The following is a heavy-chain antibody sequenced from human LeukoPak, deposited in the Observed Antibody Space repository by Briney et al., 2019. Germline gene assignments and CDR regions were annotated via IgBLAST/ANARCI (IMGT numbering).Heavy chain of an antibody. CDR3: ARLDSGDHGNIPH. CDR1: GGSLSPYC. D-gene: IGHD1-26*01. J-gene: IGHJ1*01. CDR2: IYHTGTT. V-gene: IGHV4-59*08. Sequence: SETLSLTCTVSGGSLSPYCWTWIRQPRGKGLEWIGYIYHTGTTKYNPSLSYRVTISVETSKNQFSLRLKSVTAADTAIYYCARLDSGDHGNIPHWGQGTLVTVSS.